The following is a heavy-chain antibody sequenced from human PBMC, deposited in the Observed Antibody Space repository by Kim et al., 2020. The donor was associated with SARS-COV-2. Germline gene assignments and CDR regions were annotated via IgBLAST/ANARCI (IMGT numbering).Heavy chain of an antibody. CDR3: ARDKSIVVVAATLDAFDI. D-gene: IGHD2-15*01. Sequence: GGSLRLSCAASGFTFSSYAMHWVRQAPGKGLEWVAVISYDGSNKYYADSVKGRFTISRDNSKNTLYLQMNSLRAEDTAVYYCARDKSIVVVAATLDAFDIWGQGTMVTVSS. CDR2: ISYDGSNK. CDR1: GFTFSSYA. J-gene: IGHJ3*02. V-gene: IGHV3-30-3*01.